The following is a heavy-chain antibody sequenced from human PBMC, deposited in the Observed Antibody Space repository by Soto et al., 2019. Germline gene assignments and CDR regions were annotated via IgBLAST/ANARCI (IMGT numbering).Heavy chain of an antibody. CDR3: VRDSGAYNLDY. Sequence: EVQLVESGGGLVQPGESLRLSCVASGFTFSSHWMHWVRRTPGTGLACVARIKSDGTYRDYWDSVQGRFTISRDNAKNTLYLHMNNLRADDTAVYYCVRDSGAYNLDYWGQGTLVTVSS. J-gene: IGHJ4*02. CDR2: IKSDGTYR. CDR1: GFTFSSHW. D-gene: IGHD1-20*01. V-gene: IGHV3-74*01.